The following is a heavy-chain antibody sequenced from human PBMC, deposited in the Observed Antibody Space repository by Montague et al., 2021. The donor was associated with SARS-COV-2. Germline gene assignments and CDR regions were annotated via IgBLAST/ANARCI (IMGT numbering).Heavy chain of an antibody. V-gene: IGHV3-33*01. CDR1: GFTFSSYG. CDR3: ARDFGILTGTAPEDY. J-gene: IGHJ4*02. D-gene: IGHD3-9*01. CDR2: IWYDLSNK. Sequence: SLRLSCAASGFTFSSYGMHWVRQAPCKGLEWVAVIWYDLSNKYYXDSXHGRFTISRDNSKNTLYLQLNSLRAEDTAVYYCARDFGILTGTAPEDYWGQGTLVTVSS.